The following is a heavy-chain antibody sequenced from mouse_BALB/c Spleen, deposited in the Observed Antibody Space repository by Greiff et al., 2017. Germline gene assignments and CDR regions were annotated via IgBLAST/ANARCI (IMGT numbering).Heavy chain of an antibody. Sequence: VQVVESGPGLVAPSQSLSITCTVSGFSLTSYGVHWVRQPPGKGLEWLGVIWAGGSTNYNSALMSRLSISKDNSKSQVFLKMNSRQTDETAMYYCAREVSITTVVDWGQGTLVTVSA. CDR2: IWAGGST. V-gene: IGHV2-9*02. D-gene: IGHD1-1*01. J-gene: IGHJ3*01. CDR1: GFSLTSYG. CDR3: AREVSITTVVD.